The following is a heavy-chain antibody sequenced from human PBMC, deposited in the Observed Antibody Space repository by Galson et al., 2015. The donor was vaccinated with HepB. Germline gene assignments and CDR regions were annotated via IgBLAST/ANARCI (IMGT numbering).Heavy chain of an antibody. CDR2: ISSSSSYI. CDR1: GFTFSSYS. CDR3: ARDKEGATGTMDSACDI. V-gene: IGHV3-21*01. D-gene: IGHD1-7*01. J-gene: IGHJ3*02. Sequence: SLRLSCAASGFTFSSYSMNWVRQAPGKGLEWVSSISSSSSYIYYADSVKGRFTISRDNAKNSLYLQMNSLRAEDTAVYYCARDKEGATGTMDSACDIWGQGTMVTVSS.